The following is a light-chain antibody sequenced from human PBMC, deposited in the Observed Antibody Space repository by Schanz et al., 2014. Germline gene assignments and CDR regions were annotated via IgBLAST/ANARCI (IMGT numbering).Light chain of an antibody. CDR2: DVS. CDR1: SSDVGGYKY. CDR3: CSYAVVTSVI. V-gene: IGLV2-14*03. J-gene: IGLJ2*01. Sequence: QSALTQPASVSGSPGQSITISCTGTSSDVGGYKYVSWYQQHPGKAPKLMIYDVSDRPSGVSKRFSGSRSGNTASLTISGLQAEDEADYYCCSYAVVTSVIFGGGTKLTVL.